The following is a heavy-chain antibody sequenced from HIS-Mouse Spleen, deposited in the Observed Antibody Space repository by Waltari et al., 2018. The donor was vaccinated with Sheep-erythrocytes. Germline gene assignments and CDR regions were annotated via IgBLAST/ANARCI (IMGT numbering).Heavy chain of an antibody. D-gene: IGHD6-6*01. CDR1: GFTFSSYS. Sequence: EVQLVESGGGLVKPGGSLRLSCAASGFTFSSYSMNWVRQAQGKGLEWVSSSSSSSSYIYYADSGKGRFTISVDNAKNSLYLQMNSLRAEDTAVYYCARDSTSDAFDIWGQGTMVTVSS. CDR2: SSSSSSYI. CDR3: ARDSTSDAFDI. V-gene: IGHV3-21*01. J-gene: IGHJ3*02.